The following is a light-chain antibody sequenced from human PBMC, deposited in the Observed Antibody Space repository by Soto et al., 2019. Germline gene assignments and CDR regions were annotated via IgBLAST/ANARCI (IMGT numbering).Light chain of an antibody. Sequence: DIQVTQSPSSLSASVGDRVTITCRASQVISNFLAWYQQKPGKVPKLLMYAASTLQSGVPSRFSGSGSGTDFTLTISSLQPEDVATYYCQKYNSAPRTFGQGTKVEIK. CDR1: QVISNF. CDR3: QKYNSAPRT. CDR2: AAS. V-gene: IGKV1-27*01. J-gene: IGKJ1*01.